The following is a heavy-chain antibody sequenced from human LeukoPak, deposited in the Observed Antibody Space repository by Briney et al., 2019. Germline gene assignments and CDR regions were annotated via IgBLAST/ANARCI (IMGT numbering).Heavy chain of an antibody. CDR1: GGSFSGYY. V-gene: IGHV4-34*01. J-gene: IGHJ4*02. CDR2: INHSGST. Sequence: TTSETLSLTCAVYGGSFSGYYWSWIRQPPGKGLEWIGEINHSGSTNYNPSLKSRVTLSIDTSRNLFSLKLSSVTAADTAVYYCARHKNSGTYPLDYWGQGTLVTVSS. D-gene: IGHD3-10*01. CDR3: ARHKNSGTYPLDY.